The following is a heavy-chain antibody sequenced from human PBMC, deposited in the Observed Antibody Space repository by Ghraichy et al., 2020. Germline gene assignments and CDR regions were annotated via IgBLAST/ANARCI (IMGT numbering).Heavy chain of an antibody. D-gene: IGHD1-26*01. CDR1: GFTFNTYA. J-gene: IGHJ4*02. CDR2: ISFGGSNT. V-gene: IGHV3-30*04. CDR3: ARDYLSGNYPDPVWYFDY. Sequence: GESLNISCTASGFTFNTYAMHWVRLAPGKGLEWLAFISFGGSNTYYADSVKGRFTISRDNSKNTMYLQMKSLRSEDTAVYYCARDYLSGNYPDPVWYFDYWGQGTLVTVSP.